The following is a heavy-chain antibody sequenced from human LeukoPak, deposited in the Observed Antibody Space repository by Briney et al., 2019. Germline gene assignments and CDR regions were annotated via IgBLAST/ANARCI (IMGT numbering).Heavy chain of an antibody. D-gene: IGHD3-9*01. CDR1: GFTFSSYS. CDR3: AKDRNDYYDITDSFDY. Sequence: AGGSLRLSCAASGFTFSSYSINWVRQAPGKGLEWVSSISSSSSYIYYADSVKGRFTISRDNAKNSLYLQMNSLRAEDTAVYYCAKDRNDYYDITDSFDYWGQGTLVTVSS. J-gene: IGHJ4*02. CDR2: ISSSSSYI. V-gene: IGHV3-21*01.